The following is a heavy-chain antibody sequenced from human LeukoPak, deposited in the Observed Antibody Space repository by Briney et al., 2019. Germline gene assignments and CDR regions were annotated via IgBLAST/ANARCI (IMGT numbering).Heavy chain of an antibody. CDR2: IIPIFGTA. J-gene: IGHJ4*02. CDR1: GGTFSSYA. Sequence: SVKVSCKASGGTFSSYAISWVRQAPGQGLEWMGGIIPIFGTANYAQKFQGRVTITADKSTSTAYMELSSLRSEDTAVYYCARGGYCSSTSWYPYFDYWGQGTLVTVSS. V-gene: IGHV1-69*06. CDR3: ARGGYCSSTSWYPYFDY. D-gene: IGHD2-2*01.